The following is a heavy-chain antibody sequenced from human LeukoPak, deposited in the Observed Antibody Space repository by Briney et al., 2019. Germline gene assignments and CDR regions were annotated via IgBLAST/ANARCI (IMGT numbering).Heavy chain of an antibody. Sequence: GGSLRLSCAASGFTFSSYGMSWVRQAPGKGLEWVSYISSSGSTIYYADSVKGRFTISRDNAKNSLYLQMNSLRAEDTAVYYCARDLGAATGFDYWGQGALVTVSS. D-gene: IGHD1-26*01. CDR3: ARDLGAATGFDY. CDR1: GFTFSSYG. CDR2: ISSSGSTI. J-gene: IGHJ4*02. V-gene: IGHV3-48*04.